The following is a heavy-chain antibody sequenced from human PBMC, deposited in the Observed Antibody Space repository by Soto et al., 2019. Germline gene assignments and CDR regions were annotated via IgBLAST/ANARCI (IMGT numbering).Heavy chain of an antibody. CDR3: ARDLFYYGSGSYYNTTWFDP. CDR1: GFTVSSNY. J-gene: IGHJ5*02. CDR2: IYSGGST. D-gene: IGHD3-10*01. Sequence: AGGSLRLSCAASGFTVSSNYMSWGRQAPGKGLEWVSVIYSGGSTYYADSVKGRFTISRDNSKNTLYLQMNSLRAEDTAVYYCARDLFYYGSGSYYNTTWFDPWGQGTLVTVSS. V-gene: IGHV3-53*01.